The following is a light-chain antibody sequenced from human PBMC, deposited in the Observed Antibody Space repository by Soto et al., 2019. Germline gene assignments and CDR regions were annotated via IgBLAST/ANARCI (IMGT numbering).Light chain of an antibody. CDR3: TSWDDSLYHVV. CDR1: RSNIGSNY. CDR2: RNN. Sequence: QSALTQPPSASGTPGQRVTFSCSGGRSNIGSNYVFWYQQFPGTAPKLLIYRNNQRPSGVPDRFSGSKSGTSASLAISGLRSEDEADYYCTSWDDSLYHVVFGGGIKLTVL. J-gene: IGLJ2*01. V-gene: IGLV1-47*01.